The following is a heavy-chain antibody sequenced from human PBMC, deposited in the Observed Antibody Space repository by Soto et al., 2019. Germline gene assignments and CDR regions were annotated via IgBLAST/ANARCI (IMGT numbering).Heavy chain of an antibody. Sequence: GGSLRLSCAASGFTLSDHYMDWVRQAPGKGLEWVGRTRNKANSYTTEYAASVKDRFTISRDDSENSLCLQMNSLKTDDTAVYYCTRGAGEHQKLEGYYYGLDVWGQGTTVTVSS. V-gene: IGHV3-72*01. CDR3: TRGAGEHQKLEGYYYGLDV. D-gene: IGHD7-27*01. J-gene: IGHJ6*01. CDR1: GFTLSDHY. CDR2: TRNKANSYTT.